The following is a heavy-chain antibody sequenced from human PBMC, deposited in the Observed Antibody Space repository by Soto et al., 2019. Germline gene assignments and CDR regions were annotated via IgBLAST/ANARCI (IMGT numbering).Heavy chain of an antibody. Sequence: QVQLVQSGAEVKKPGSSVKVSCKASGGTFSSYAISWVRQAPGQGLEWMGGIIPIFGTANYAQKFQGRVTITADESTSTADMELSSLRSEDTAVYYCARTSWGYSSSSMVRNYYYGMDVWGQGTTVTVSS. CDR3: ARTSWGYSSSSMVRNYYYGMDV. V-gene: IGHV1-69*01. D-gene: IGHD6-6*01. J-gene: IGHJ6*02. CDR1: GGTFSSYA. CDR2: IIPIFGTA.